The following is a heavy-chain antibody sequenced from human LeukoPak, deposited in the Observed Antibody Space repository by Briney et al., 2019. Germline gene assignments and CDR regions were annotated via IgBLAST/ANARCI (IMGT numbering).Heavy chain of an antibody. V-gene: IGHV3-21*01. J-gene: IGHJ6*02. Sequence: SGGSLRLSCAASGFTSSSYNMNWVRQAPGKGLEWVSSITSGRSYIYYADSVKGRFTISRDNAKNSLYLQMNSLRAEDTAVYYCARVLLVHDYYYGMDVWGQGTTVSVSS. CDR3: ARVLLVHDYYYGMDV. CDR1: GFTSSSYN. CDR2: ITSGRSYI. D-gene: IGHD3-16*01.